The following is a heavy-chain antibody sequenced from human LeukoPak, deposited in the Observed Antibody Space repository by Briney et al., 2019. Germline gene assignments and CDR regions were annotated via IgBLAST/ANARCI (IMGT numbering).Heavy chain of an antibody. V-gene: IGHV4-39*07. CDR3: ARDPRIAVAATLFDY. CDR2: IYYSGST. J-gene: IGHJ4*02. D-gene: IGHD6-19*01. Sequence: SETLSLTCTVSGGSISRSRDYWGWIRQPPGKGLEWIGNIYYSGSTYYNPSLKSRVTISLDTSKNQFSLKLSSVTAADTALYYCARDPRIAVAATLFDYWGQGTLVTVSS. CDR1: GGSISRSRDY.